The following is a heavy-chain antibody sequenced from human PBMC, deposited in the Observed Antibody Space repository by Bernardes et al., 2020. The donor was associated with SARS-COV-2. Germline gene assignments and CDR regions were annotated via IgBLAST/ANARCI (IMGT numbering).Heavy chain of an antibody. CDR2: ISSTSITM. Sequence: GVSLRLSRAASGSSFSSYSMNWVRQAPGKGLEWVSSISSTSITMYYADSVKGRFTISRDNAKRSLYLQMDSLRAEDTAVYYCTRDLGYSYSYPWGQGTLVTVSS. CDR1: GSSFSSYS. V-gene: IGHV3-48*01. D-gene: IGHD3-16*01. J-gene: IGHJ5*02. CDR3: TRDLGYSYSYP.